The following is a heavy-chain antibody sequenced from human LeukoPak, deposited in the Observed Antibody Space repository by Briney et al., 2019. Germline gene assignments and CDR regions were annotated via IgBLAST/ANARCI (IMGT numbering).Heavy chain of an antibody. CDR1: GGSISSSNW. J-gene: IGHJ6*02. CDR3: ARHWPVAKRDYYYYGMDV. Sequence: SGTLSLTCAVSGGSISSSNWWSWVRQPPGKGLEWIGQIYHSGSTNYNPSLKSRVTISVDTSKNQFSLKLSSVTAADTAVYYCARHWPVAKRDYYYYGMDVWGQGTTVTVSS. CDR2: IYHSGST. V-gene: IGHV4-4*02. D-gene: IGHD5-12*01.